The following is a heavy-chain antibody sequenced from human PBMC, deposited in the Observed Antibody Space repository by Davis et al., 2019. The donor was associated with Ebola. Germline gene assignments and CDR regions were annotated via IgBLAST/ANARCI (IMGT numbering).Heavy chain of an antibody. Sequence: GESLKISCAASGFIVSDKYMSWVRQAPGKGLEWVSVIYRDERTYYADSVKGRFTISRDNSKNTMYLQMNSLRAEDTALYYCAKGTAMIVGVSNWFDPWGQGTLVTVSS. D-gene: IGHD3-22*01. J-gene: IGHJ5*02. CDR1: GFIVSDKY. CDR2: IYRDERT. CDR3: AKGTAMIVGVSNWFDP. V-gene: IGHV3-53*05.